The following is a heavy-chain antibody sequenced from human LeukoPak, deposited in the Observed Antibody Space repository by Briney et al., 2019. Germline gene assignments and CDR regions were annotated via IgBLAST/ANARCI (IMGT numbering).Heavy chain of an antibody. CDR2: INRSGGST. J-gene: IGHJ4*02. V-gene: IGHV3-20*04. CDR3: ARAPITSPFYFDY. CDR1: GFAFDEHG. D-gene: IGHD2-2*01. Sequence: GGSLRLSCTASGFAFDEHGMSWVRQVPGKGLEWVSGINRSGGSTGYADPLRGRFTISRDNAKNSLYLQMDSLRAEDTALYYCARAPITSPFYFDYWGQGTRVTVSS.